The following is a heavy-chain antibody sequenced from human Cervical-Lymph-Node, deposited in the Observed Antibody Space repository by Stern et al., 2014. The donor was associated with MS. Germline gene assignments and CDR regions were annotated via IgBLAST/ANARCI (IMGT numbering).Heavy chain of an antibody. Sequence: DQLAESGGGLVKPGGSLRLSCAASGFTFSDHYMSWIRQAPGQGLEWLSYISASGSIIYYADSVKGRFTISRDNAKNSLYMQMNSLRAEDTAVYYCARDSEMDCYGSGSSDYWGQGTLVTVSS. J-gene: IGHJ4*02. CDR2: ISASGSII. CDR3: ARDSEMDCYGSGSSDY. CDR1: GFTFSDHY. D-gene: IGHD3-10*01. V-gene: IGHV3-11*01.